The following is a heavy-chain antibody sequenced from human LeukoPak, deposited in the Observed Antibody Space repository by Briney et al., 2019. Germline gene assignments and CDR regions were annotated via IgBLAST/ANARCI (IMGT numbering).Heavy chain of an antibody. CDR1: GYTFTSYG. V-gene: IGHV1-69*13. CDR2: IIPIFGTA. D-gene: IGHD6-13*01. Sequence: ASVKVSCKASGYTFTSYGISWVRQAPGQGLEWMGGIIPIFGTANYAQKFQGRVTITADESTSTAYMELSSLRSEDTAVYYCAHGSVAAAGTDFDYGGQGTLVTVSS. CDR3: AHGSVAAAGTDFDY. J-gene: IGHJ4*02.